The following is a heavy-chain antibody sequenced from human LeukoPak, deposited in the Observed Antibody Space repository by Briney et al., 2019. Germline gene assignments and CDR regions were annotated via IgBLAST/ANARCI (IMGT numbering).Heavy chain of an antibody. V-gene: IGHV1-18*01. D-gene: IGHD3-22*01. J-gene: IGHJ4*02. CDR2: ISAYNGNT. CDR3: ARDEYYYDSSGYYSPPFDY. Sequence: ASVKVSCKASGYTFTSYGISWVRQAPGQGLEWMGWISAYNGNTNYAQKLQGRVTMTTDTSTSTAYMELRSLRSDDTAVYYCARDEYYYDSSGYYSPPFDYWGQGTLVTASS. CDR1: GYTFTSYG.